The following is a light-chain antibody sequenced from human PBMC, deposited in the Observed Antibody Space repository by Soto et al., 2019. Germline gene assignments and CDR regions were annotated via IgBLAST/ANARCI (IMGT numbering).Light chain of an antibody. Sequence: QSVLTQPPSVSGPPGQRVTISCTGSSSNIGAGYDVHWYQQLPGTAPKLLIYGNSNRPSGVPDRLSGSKSGTSASLAITGLQAEDEADYYCQSYDSSLSGYVFGTGTKLTVL. V-gene: IGLV1-40*01. CDR1: SSNIGAGYD. CDR2: GNS. J-gene: IGLJ1*01. CDR3: QSYDSSLSGYV.